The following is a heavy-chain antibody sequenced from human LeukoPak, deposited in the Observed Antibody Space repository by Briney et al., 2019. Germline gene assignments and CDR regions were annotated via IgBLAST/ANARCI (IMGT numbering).Heavy chain of an antibody. Sequence: ASVKVSCKASGGTFSSYAISWVRQAPGQGLEWMGWINPNSGGTNYAQKFQGRVTMTRDTSISTAYMELSRLRSDDTAVYYCARGTWIQLSSLGYWGQGTLVTVSS. CDR2: INPNSGGT. CDR1: GGTFSSYA. CDR3: ARGTWIQLSSLGY. V-gene: IGHV1-2*02. J-gene: IGHJ4*02. D-gene: IGHD5-18*01.